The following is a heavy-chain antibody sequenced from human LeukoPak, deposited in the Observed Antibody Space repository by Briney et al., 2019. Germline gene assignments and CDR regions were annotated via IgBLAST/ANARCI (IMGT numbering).Heavy chain of an antibody. CDR3: ARGRYYMDV. Sequence: GGSLRLSCAASGLTFSSDSMNWVRQAPGKGLEWVSYISSSSSTIYYADSVKGRFTISRDNAKNPLYLQVNSLRAEDTAVYYCARGRYYMDVWGKGTTVTVSS. CDR2: ISSSSSTI. V-gene: IGHV3-48*01. J-gene: IGHJ6*03. CDR1: GLTFSSDS.